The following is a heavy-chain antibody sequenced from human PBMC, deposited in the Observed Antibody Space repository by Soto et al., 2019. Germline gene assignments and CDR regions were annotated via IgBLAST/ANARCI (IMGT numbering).Heavy chain of an antibody. CDR2: IVVGSGNT. CDR1: GYTFTGYA. J-gene: IGHJ4*02. Sequence: GASVKVSCKASGYTFTGYAMHWVRQARGQRLEWIGWIVVGSGNTNYAQKFQERVTITRGMSTSTAYMELSSLRSEDTAVYYCAAIGTVEMATTKGIVFDYWGQGTLVTVSS. V-gene: IGHV1-58*02. D-gene: IGHD5-12*01. CDR3: AAIGTVEMATTKGIVFDY.